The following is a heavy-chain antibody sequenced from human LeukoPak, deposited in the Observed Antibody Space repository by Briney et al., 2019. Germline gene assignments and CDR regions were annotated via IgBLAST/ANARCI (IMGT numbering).Heavy chain of an antibody. J-gene: IGHJ4*02. D-gene: IGHD4-23*01. CDR2: IDDNGDNT. V-gene: IGHV3-23*01. Sequence: GGSLRLSCAASGFTFSSYAMCWVRQAPGKGLEWVSTIDDNGDNTYYADSVKGRFTISRDNSKNTLYLQMNSLRAEGTAVYYCAKYDYGGNPNEYYFDYWGQGTLVTVSS. CDR3: AKYDYGGNPNEYYFDY. CDR1: GFTFSSYA.